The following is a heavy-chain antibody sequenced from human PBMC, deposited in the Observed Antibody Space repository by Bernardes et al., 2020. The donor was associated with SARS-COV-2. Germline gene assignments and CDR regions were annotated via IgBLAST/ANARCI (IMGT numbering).Heavy chain of an antibody. V-gene: IGHV4-39*01. CDR3: ARHNFPQAGGGTFDI. D-gene: IGHD3-10*01. CDR2: LCYSGTT. Sequence: ETLSLTCSVSGGSINSPSYCWGWIRQPPGKGLEWIGSLCYSGTTSNNPSLTSRVTISVDTAKNQLSLKMRSVTAADTAVYYCARHNFPQAGGGTFDIWGQGTMVTVSS. CDR1: GGSINSPSYC. J-gene: IGHJ3*02.